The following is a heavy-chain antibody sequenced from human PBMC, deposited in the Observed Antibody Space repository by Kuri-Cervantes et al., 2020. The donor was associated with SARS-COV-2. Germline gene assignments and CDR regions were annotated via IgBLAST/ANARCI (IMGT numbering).Heavy chain of an antibody. CDR3: ARWVVAATNWFDP. V-gene: IGHV3-21*01. CDR1: GFTFSSYS. D-gene: IGHD2-15*01. Sequence: ETLSLTCAASGFTFSSYSMNWVRQAPGKGLEWVSSISSSSSYIYYADSVKGRFTISRDNAKNSLYLQMNSLRAEDTAVYYCARWVVAATNWFDPWGQGTLVTVSS. J-gene: IGHJ5*02. CDR2: ISSSSSYI.